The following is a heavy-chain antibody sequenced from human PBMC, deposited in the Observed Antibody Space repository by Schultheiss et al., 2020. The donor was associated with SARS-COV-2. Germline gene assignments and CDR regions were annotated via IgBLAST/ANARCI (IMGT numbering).Heavy chain of an antibody. CDR2: IKQDGSQK. J-gene: IGHJ6*03. CDR1: GFTFSSFW. D-gene: IGHD3-3*01. V-gene: IGHV3-7*01. CDR3: ARDPTYDFWSGYLYYYMDV. Sequence: GSLRLSCVASGFTFSSFWMSWYRHVPGRGLEWVANIKQDGSQKNYVDSVMGRFTISRDNAKTSLYLQMNSLRAEDTAVYYCARDPTYDFWSGYLYYYMDVWGKGTTVTVSS.